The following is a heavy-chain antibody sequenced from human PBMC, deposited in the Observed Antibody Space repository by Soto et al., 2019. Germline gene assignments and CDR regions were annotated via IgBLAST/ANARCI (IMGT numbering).Heavy chain of an antibody. CDR1: GFTFSSYG. Sequence: QVQLVESGGGVVQPGRSLRLSCAASGFTFSSYGMHWVRQAPGKGLEWVAVIWYDGSNKYYADSVKGRFTISRDNSKNTRYMQMNSLRAEDTAVYYCAKDSGGYFDYWGQGTLVTVSS. J-gene: IGHJ4*02. V-gene: IGHV3-33*06. D-gene: IGHD3-16*01. CDR3: AKDSGGYFDY. CDR2: IWYDGSNK.